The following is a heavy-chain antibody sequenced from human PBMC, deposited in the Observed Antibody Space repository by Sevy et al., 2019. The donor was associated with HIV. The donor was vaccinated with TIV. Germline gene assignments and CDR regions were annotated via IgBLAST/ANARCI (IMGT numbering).Heavy chain of an antibody. V-gene: IGHV1-69*13. Sequence: ASVKVSCKASGGTFSSYAISWVRQAPGQGLEWMGGIIPIFGTANYAQKFQGRVTITADESTSTAYMELSSLRSEDTAVYYCARDSLVGANNWFDPWGPGTLVTVSS. CDR2: IIPIFGTA. CDR3: ARDSLVGANNWFDP. D-gene: IGHD1-26*01. J-gene: IGHJ5*02. CDR1: GGTFSSYA.